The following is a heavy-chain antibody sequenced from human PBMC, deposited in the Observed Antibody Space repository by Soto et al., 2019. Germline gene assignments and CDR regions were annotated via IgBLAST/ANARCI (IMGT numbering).Heavy chain of an antibody. CDR2: IYWDDDQ. V-gene: IGHV2-5*02. D-gene: IGHD2-2*01. J-gene: IGHJ3*01. Sequence: QITLKESGPTLVKPTQTLTLTCTFSGFSLSADGVGVGWIRQPPGKALEWLALIYWDDDQRYSPSLKTRLTITKDTSKNQVVHTMTNMDPVDTATYYCAHAYGGTSWPNDVFDVWGQGTVVTVSS. CDR3: AHAYGGTSWPNDVFDV. CDR1: GFSLSADGVG.